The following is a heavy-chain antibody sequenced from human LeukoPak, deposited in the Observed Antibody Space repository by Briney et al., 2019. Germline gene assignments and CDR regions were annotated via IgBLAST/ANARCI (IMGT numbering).Heavy chain of an antibody. V-gene: IGHV3-21*01. CDR3: ARSFRASRYCSGGSCYSDY. Sequence: GGSLRLSCAASGFTFSSYSMNWVRQAPGKGLEWVSSISSSSSYIYYADSVKGRFTISRDNAKNSLYLQMNSLRAEDTAVYYCARSFRASRYCSGGSCYSDYWGQGTLVTDSS. CDR1: GFTFSSYS. J-gene: IGHJ4*02. D-gene: IGHD2-15*01. CDR2: ISSSSSYI.